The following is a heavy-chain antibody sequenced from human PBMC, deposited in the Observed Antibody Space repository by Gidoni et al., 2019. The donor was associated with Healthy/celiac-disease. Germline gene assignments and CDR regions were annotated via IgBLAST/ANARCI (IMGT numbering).Heavy chain of an antibody. CDR2: INHSGST. V-gene: IGHV4-34*01. J-gene: IGHJ5*02. D-gene: IGHD6-6*01. CDR3: ARAAKDTYSSSFDP. Sequence: QVQLQQWGAGLFKPSENLSLTCAVSGGSFSGYYWSWIRQPPGKGLEWIGEINHSGSTNYNPSLKSRVTISVDTSKNQFSLKLSSVTAADTAVYYCARAAKDTYSSSFDPWGQGTLVTVSS. CDR1: GGSFSGYY.